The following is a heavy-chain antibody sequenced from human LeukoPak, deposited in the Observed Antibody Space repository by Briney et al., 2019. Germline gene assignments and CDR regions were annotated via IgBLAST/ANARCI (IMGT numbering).Heavy chain of an antibody. CDR2: ISNNGGST. J-gene: IGHJ4*02. V-gene: IGHV3-64*01. Sequence: AGSLRLSCAASGFSFSSYAMHWVRQAPGKGLEYVSTISNNGGSTKYANSVKGRFTISRDNSRNTLYLQMGSLRAEDMAVYYCARERGYSDSSGYYADWGQGTLVTVSS. CDR1: GFSFSSYA. CDR3: ARERGYSDSSGYYAD. D-gene: IGHD3-22*01.